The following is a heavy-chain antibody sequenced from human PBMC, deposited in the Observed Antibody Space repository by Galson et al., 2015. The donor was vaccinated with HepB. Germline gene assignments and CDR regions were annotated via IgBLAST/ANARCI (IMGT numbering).Heavy chain of an antibody. D-gene: IGHD3-22*01. CDR3: ARRAYYDSSGYGMDV. Sequence: SLRLSCAASGFTFSSYSMNWVRQAPGKGLEWVSSISSSSSYIYYADSVKGRFTISRDNAKNSLYLQMNSLRAEDTAVYYCARRAYYDSSGYGMDVWGQGTTVTVSS. CDR1: GFTFSSYS. V-gene: IGHV3-21*01. J-gene: IGHJ6*02. CDR2: ISSSSSYI.